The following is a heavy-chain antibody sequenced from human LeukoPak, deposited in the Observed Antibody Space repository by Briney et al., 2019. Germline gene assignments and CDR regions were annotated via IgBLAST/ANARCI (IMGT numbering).Heavy chain of an antibody. Sequence: SETLSLTCTVSGGSISSYYWSWIRQPPGKGLEWIGTIYQSGITYYKPSLKSRVTISVDTSKNQFSLRLTSVTAADTAVYYCARVDTTVVTQGMDSWGQGTLVTVSS. D-gene: IGHD4-23*01. CDR3: ARVDTTVVTQGMDS. V-gene: IGHV4-59*08. J-gene: IGHJ4*02. CDR1: GGSISSYY. CDR2: IYQSGIT.